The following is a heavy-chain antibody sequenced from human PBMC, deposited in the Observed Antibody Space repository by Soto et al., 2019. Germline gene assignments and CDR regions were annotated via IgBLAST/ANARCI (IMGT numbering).Heavy chain of an antibody. D-gene: IGHD2-2*01. V-gene: IGHV3-72*01. CDR2: TKNKANSYTT. Sequence: EVQLVESGGGLVQPGGSLRLSCAASGVIFSDHYMDWVRQAPGKGLEWVGRTKNKANSYTTEYAASVKGRFTISRDDSKNSLYLQMSSLKTEDTAVYYCATGYCGPTSCSRLDYWGQGALVTVFS. CDR3: ATGYCGPTSCSRLDY. CDR1: GVIFSDHY. J-gene: IGHJ4*02.